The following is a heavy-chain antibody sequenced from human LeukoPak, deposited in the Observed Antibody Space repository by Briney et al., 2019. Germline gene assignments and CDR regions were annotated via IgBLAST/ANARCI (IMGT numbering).Heavy chain of an antibody. V-gene: IGHV4-30-4*01. CDR1: GGSISSGDYY. CDR3: ARGREWELSTHFDY. J-gene: IGHJ4*02. Sequence: SQTLSLTCTVSGGSISSGDYYWSWIRQPPGKGLEWIGYIYYGGSTYYNPSLKSRVTISVDTSKNQFSLKLSSVTAADTAVYYCARGREWELSTHFDYWGQGTLVTVSS. D-gene: IGHD1-26*01. CDR2: IYYGGST.